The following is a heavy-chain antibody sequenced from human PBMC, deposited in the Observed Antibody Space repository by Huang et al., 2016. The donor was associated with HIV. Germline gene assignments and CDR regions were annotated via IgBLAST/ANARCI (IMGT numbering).Heavy chain of an antibody. Sequence: VQLVQSGAEVKKPGESLKISCKGSGYSFSSYWIAWVRQMPGKGLEGMGVIFPDDSDTTYRPSFEGQVTISADKSIGTAYLQWSSLKASDTAMYYCARRFSSSSGYFDYWGQGSLVTVSS. CDR3: ARRFSSSSGYFDY. V-gene: IGHV5-51*01. D-gene: IGHD6-6*01. J-gene: IGHJ4*02. CDR1: GYSFSSYW. CDR2: IFPDDSDT.